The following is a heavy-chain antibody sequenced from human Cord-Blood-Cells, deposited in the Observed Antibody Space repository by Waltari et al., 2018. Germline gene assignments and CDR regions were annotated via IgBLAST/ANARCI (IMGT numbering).Heavy chain of an antibody. D-gene: IGHD7-27*01. CDR2: IIPILGIA. Sequence: QVQLVQSGAEVKKPGSSVKVSCKASGGTFSSYAISWVRQAPGQGLEWMGRIIPILGIANYAQKFQGRVTMTADKSTSTAYMELSSLRSEDTAVYYCARDLGSGLIDYWGQGTLVTVSS. CDR1: GGTFSSYA. CDR3: ARDLGSGLIDY. V-gene: IGHV1-69*09. J-gene: IGHJ4*02.